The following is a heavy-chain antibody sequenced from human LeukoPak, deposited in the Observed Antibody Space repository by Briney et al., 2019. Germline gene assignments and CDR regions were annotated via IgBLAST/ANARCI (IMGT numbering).Heavy chain of an antibody. Sequence: SETLSLTCNVSGGSISSYYWSWIRQPPGKGLEWIGYIYYSGSTNYNPSLKSRVTISVDTSKNQFSLKLSSVTAADTAVYYCARITYYYDSSGYYYYFDYWGQGTLVTVSS. J-gene: IGHJ4*02. CDR3: ARITYYYDSSGYYYYFDY. V-gene: IGHV4-59*01. CDR1: GGSISSYY. CDR2: IYYSGST. D-gene: IGHD3-22*01.